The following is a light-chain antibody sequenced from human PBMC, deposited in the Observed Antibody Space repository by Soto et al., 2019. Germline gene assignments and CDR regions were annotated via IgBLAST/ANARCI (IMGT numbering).Light chain of an antibody. CDR2: SNN. J-gene: IGLJ1*01. Sequence: QSVLTQPPSASGTPGQRVTISCSGSSSNIGSNTVTWYQQLPGTAPILLIYSNNLWPSGVPDRFSGSRSGTSASLAISGLQSEDEADYYCATWDDSLNGYVFGSGTKVTVL. CDR3: ATWDDSLNGYV. V-gene: IGLV1-44*01. CDR1: SSNIGSNT.